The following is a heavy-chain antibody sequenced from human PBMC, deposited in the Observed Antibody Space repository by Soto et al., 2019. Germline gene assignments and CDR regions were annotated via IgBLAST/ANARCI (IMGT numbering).Heavy chain of an antibody. V-gene: IGHV4-34*01. Sequence: QVQLQQWGAGLLKPSETLSLTCAVYGGSFSGYYWSWIRQPPGKGLEWIGEINHSGSTNYNPSLKSRVTISVDTSKNQFSLKLSSVTAADTAVYYCARYCSGGSCYSASYYYYGMDVW. CDR3: ARYCSGGSCYSASYYYYGMDV. CDR2: INHSGST. J-gene: IGHJ6*01. D-gene: IGHD2-15*01. CDR1: GGSFSGYY.